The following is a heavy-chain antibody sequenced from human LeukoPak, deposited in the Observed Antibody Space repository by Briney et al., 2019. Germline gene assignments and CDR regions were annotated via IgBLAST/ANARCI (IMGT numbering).Heavy chain of an antibody. V-gene: IGHV4-30-2*01. J-gene: IGHJ4*02. CDR3: ARARRSGEVDY. CDR2: IYHSGST. D-gene: IGHD2-15*01. CDR1: GGSISSGGYY. Sequence: PSQSLSLTCTVSGGSISSGGYYWSWIRQPPGKGLEWIGYIYHSGSTYYNPSLKSRVTISVDRSKNQFSLKLSSVTAADTAVYYCARARRSGEVDYWGQGTLVTVSS.